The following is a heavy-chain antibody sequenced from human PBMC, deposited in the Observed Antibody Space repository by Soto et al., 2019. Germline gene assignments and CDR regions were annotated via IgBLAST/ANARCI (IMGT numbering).Heavy chain of an antibody. CDR2: IYPGDSDT. Sequence: GESLKISCKGSGYSFTSYWIGWVRQMPGKGLEWMGIIYPGDSDTRYSPSFQGQVTISADKSISTAYLQWSSLKASDTAMYYCARLQMVTGTAKYNWFDPWGQGTLVTVSS. D-gene: IGHD1-20*01. V-gene: IGHV5-51*01. CDR3: ARLQMVTGTAKYNWFDP. J-gene: IGHJ5*02. CDR1: GYSFTSYW.